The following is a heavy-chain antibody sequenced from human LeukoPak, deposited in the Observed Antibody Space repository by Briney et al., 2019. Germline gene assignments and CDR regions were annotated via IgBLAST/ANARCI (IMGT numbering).Heavy chain of an antibody. CDR2: INSSATRT. Sequence: PAGSLTLSCTVSGFTLNNYATSWVRQAPGKGLEWVSAINSSATRTYYADYVKGRFRIVRDNSKNTLYLQMSSLRADDTAVYYCAKDETLWAGAYYFEHCGQGTLVTVSS. CDR1: GFTLNNYA. D-gene: IGHD3/OR15-3a*01. V-gene: IGHV3-23*01. CDR3: AKDETLWAGAYYFEH. J-gene: IGHJ4*02.